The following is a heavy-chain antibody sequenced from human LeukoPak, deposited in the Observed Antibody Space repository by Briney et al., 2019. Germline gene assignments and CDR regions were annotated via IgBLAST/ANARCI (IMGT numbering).Heavy chain of an antibody. D-gene: IGHD2-15*01. CDR2: INPNSGGT. CDR1: GYTFTGYY. Sequence: ASVKVSCKASGYTFTGYYMHWVRPAPGQGLEWMGWINPNSGGTNYAQKFQGRVTMTRDTCISTAYMELSRLRSDDAAVYYCASGYCSGGSCYPFDYWGQGTLVTVSS. J-gene: IGHJ4*02. V-gene: IGHV1-2*02. CDR3: ASGYCSGGSCYPFDY.